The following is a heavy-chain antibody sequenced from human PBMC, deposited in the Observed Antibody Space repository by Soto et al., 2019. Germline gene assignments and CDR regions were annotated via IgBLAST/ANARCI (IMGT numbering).Heavy chain of an antibody. Sequence: PGGSLRLSCAASGFTFDDYAMHWVRQAPGKGLEWVSGISWNSGSIGYADSVKGRFTISRDNAKNSLYLQMNSLRAEDTALYYCAKGDSSSLETFDYWGQGTLVTVSS. CDR1: GFTFDDYA. V-gene: IGHV3-9*01. D-gene: IGHD6-13*01. CDR3: AKGDSSSLETFDY. CDR2: ISWNSGSI. J-gene: IGHJ4*02.